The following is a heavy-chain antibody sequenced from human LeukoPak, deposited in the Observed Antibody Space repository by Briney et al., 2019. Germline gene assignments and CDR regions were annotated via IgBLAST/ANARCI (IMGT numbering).Heavy chain of an antibody. J-gene: IGHJ4*02. CDR3: ARVLSGAARI. V-gene: IGHV4-39*07. CDR2: IYYSGST. Sequence: SETLSLTCTVSGGSISSSSYYWGWIRQPPGKGLEWIGSIYYSGSTYYNPSLKSRVTISVDTSKSQFSLKLSSVTAADTAVYYCARVLSGAARIWGQGTLVTVSS. CDR1: GGSISSSSYY. D-gene: IGHD1-26*01.